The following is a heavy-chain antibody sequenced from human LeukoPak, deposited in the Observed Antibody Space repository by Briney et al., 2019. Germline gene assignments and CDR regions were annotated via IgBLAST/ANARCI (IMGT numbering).Heavy chain of an antibody. Sequence: GGSLRLSCAASGFTFSNYGMDWVRQAPGKGLDWVSSISSSSSYIYYADSVKGRFTISRDNAKNSLYLQMNSLRAEDTAVYYCAKDLITIFGVVIPYYYMDVWGKGTTVTVSS. CDR3: AKDLITIFGVVIPYYYMDV. D-gene: IGHD3-3*01. J-gene: IGHJ6*03. CDR2: ISSSSSYI. CDR1: GFTFSNYG. V-gene: IGHV3-21*01.